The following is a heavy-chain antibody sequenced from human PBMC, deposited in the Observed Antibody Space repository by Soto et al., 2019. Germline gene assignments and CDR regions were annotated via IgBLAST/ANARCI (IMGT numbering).Heavy chain of an antibody. CDR3: AREPPETPPDY. J-gene: IGHJ4*02. CDR2: ISAKNGNT. Sequence: SXKVSCKTSGYTXSDYGIRLVRQAPGQGLEWMGWISAKNGNTNFAQKFRGRVTMITEKSTNTVYMELRNLRLDDTAVYYCAREPPETPPDYWGQGTLGTVS. CDR1: GYTXSDYG. V-gene: IGHV1-18*01.